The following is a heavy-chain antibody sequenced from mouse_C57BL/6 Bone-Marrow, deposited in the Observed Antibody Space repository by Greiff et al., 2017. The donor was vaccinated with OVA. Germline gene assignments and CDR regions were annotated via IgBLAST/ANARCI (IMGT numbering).Heavy chain of an antibody. D-gene: IGHD2-4*01. CDR2: ISNGGGST. CDR3: ARADYRYAMDY. V-gene: IGHV5-12*01. J-gene: IGHJ4*01. CDR1: GFTFSDYY. Sequence: EVQLVESGGGLVQPGGSLKLSCAASGFTFSDYYMYWVRQTPEKRLEWVAYISNGGGSTYYPDTVKGRFTISRDNAKNTLYLQMSRLKSEDPAMYYCARADYRYAMDYWGQGTSVTVSS.